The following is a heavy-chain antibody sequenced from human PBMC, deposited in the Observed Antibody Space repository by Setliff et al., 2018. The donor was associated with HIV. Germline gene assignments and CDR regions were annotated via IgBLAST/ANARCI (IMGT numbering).Heavy chain of an antibody. V-gene: IGHV1-2*02. Sequence: GASVKVSCKASGYTFTGYYMHWVRQAPGQGLEWMGWINPNNGGTNYAQKFQGRVTMTRDTSISTAYMELSRLRSDDTAVYHCAREYFYYDPSGYLERGPFDVWGQGTMVTVSS. D-gene: IGHD3-22*01. J-gene: IGHJ3*01. CDR2: INPNNGGT. CDR1: GYTFTGYY. CDR3: AREYFYYDPSGYLERGPFDV.